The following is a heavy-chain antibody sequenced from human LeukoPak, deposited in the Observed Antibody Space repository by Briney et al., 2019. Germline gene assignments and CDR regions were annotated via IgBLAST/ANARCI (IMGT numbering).Heavy chain of an antibody. CDR3: ARLMWELDYYFDY. Sequence: GGSLRLSCAASGFTVSSNYMSWVRQAPGKGLEWVSVIYSGGSTYYADSVKGRFTISRHNSKNTLYLQMNSLRAEDTAVYYCARLMWELDYYFDYWGQGTLVTVSS. J-gene: IGHJ4*02. V-gene: IGHV3-53*04. CDR1: GFTVSSNY. CDR2: IYSGGST. D-gene: IGHD1-26*01.